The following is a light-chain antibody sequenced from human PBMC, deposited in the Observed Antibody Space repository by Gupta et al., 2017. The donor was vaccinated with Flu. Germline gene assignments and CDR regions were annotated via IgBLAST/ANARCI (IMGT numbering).Light chain of an antibody. V-gene: IGLV1-51*01. CDR1: RSNIGTNS. J-gene: IGLJ3*02. CDR3: ETWYRSSSGVV. CDR2: DNN. Sequence: QSVLSQPPSVSAAPGQKVTISCSGTRSNIGTNSVSWYQQHPGTAPKVLMYDNNPLPSGIPDRLSGSTSATSATLTNNGPQAGEEAEYYCETWYRSSSGVVFGGGTKLTVL.